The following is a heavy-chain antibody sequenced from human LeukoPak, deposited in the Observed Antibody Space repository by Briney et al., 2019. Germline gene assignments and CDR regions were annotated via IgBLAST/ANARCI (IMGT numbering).Heavy chain of an antibody. CDR3: AGSDTINSWFDP. D-gene: IGHD3-10*01. J-gene: IGHJ5*02. CDR2: INPSGGST. Sequence: ASVKVSCKASGYTFTSYYMHWVRQAPGQGLEWMGIINPSGGSTSYSQKFQGRVTMTRDTSTSTVYMELSSLRSEDTAVYYCAGSDTINSWFDPWGQGTLVTVSS. CDR1: GYTFTSYY. V-gene: IGHV1-46*01.